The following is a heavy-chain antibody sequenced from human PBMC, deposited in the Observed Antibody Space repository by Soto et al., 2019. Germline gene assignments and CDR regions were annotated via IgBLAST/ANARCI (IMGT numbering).Heavy chain of an antibody. Sequence: SGTPSPPRTVSGGSISSFYWGWIRPPPGKGLELIGYIYYSGSTNYNPSLKSRVTISVDTSKNQFSLKLSSVTAADTAVYYCARDEGAAGTNYYYYYGMDVWGQGTTVTVS. D-gene: IGHD6-13*01. CDR1: GGSISSFY. V-gene: IGHV4-59*01. J-gene: IGHJ6*02. CDR3: ARDEGAAGTNYYYYYGMDV. CDR2: IYYSGST.